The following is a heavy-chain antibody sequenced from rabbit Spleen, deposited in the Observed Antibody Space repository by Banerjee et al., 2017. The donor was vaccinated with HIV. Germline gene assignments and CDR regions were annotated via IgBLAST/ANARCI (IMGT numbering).Heavy chain of an antibody. Sequence: QSLVESGGGLVQPEGSLTLTCTASGFSFSSNYYMCWVRQAPAKGLEWIACIDTGSSAFTYFATWAKGRFTISKTSSTTVTLQMTRLTAADTATYFCARDTSSSFSSYGMDLWGPGTLVTVS. V-gene: IGHV1S40*01. D-gene: IGHD1-1*01. CDR2: IDTGSSAFT. CDR1: GFSFSSNYY. J-gene: IGHJ6*01. CDR3: ARDTSSSFSSYGMDL.